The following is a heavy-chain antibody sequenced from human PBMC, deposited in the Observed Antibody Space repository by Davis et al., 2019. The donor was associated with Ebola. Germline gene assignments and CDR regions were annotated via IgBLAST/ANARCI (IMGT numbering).Heavy chain of an antibody. CDR3: TTAGDQTPYYYYYYGMDV. V-gene: IGHV3-73*01. Sequence: GESLKISCAASGFTFSGSAMHWVRQASGKGLEWVGRIRSKANSYATAYAASVKGRFTISRDDSKNTLYLQMNSLKTEDTAVYYCTTAGDQTPYYYYYYGMDVWGQGTTVTVSS. CDR1: GFTFSGSA. D-gene: IGHD3-16*01. CDR2: IRSKANSYAT. J-gene: IGHJ6*02.